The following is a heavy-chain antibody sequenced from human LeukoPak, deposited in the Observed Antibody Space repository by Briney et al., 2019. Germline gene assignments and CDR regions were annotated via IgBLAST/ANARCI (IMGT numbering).Heavy chain of an antibody. CDR2: ISSSGSTI. D-gene: IGHD5-24*01. J-gene: IGHJ4*02. V-gene: IGHV3-48*03. CDR1: GFTFSSYE. Sequence: GGSLRLSCAASGFTFSSYEMNWVRQAPGKGLEWVSYISSSGSTIYYADSVKGRFTISRDNAKNSLYLQMNSLRAEDTAVYYCARDRDGYNFGFGYWDQGTLVTVSS. CDR3: ARDRDGYNFGFGY.